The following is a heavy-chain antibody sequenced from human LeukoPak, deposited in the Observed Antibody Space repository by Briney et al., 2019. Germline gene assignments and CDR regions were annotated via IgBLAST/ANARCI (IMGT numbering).Heavy chain of an antibody. CDR1: GFTFSSYA. V-gene: IGHV3-23*01. Sequence: GGSLRLSCAASGFTFSSYAMSWVRQAPGKGLEWVSAISGSGGSTYYADSVKGRFTISRDNSKNTLYLQMNSLRAEDTAVYYCAKPWLPGIAAAGTLDYWGQGTLVTVSS. CDR2: ISGSGGST. D-gene: IGHD6-13*01. J-gene: IGHJ4*02. CDR3: AKPWLPGIAAAGTLDY.